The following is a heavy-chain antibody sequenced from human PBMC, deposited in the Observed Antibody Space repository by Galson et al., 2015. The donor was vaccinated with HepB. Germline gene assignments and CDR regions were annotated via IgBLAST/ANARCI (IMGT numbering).Heavy chain of an antibody. V-gene: IGHV3-30-3*01. CDR3: ARDHGYSYGYPSYYYYGMDV. J-gene: IGHJ6*02. CDR2: ISYDGSNK. Sequence: SLRLSCAASGFTFSSYAMHWVRQAPGKGLEWVAVISYDGSNKYYADSVKGRFTISRDNSKNTLYLQMNSLRAEDTAVYYCARDHGYSYGYPSYYYYGMDVWGQGTTVTVSS. CDR1: GFTFSSYA. D-gene: IGHD5-18*01.